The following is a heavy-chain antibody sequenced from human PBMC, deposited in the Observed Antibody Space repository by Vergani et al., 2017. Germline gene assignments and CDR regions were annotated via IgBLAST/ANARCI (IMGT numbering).Heavy chain of an antibody. CDR1: GFTFSSYA. V-gene: IGHV3-23*01. D-gene: IGHD2-21*01. CDR2: ISGSCGST. CDR3: AKGSTGDGYAFDI. Sequence: EVQLLESGGGLVQPGGSLRLSCAASGFTFSSYAMSWVRQAPGKGLEWVSAISGSCGSTYYADSVKGRFTISRDNSKNTMYLQMNSLRAEDTAVYYCAKGSTGDGYAFDIWGQGTMVTVSS. J-gene: IGHJ3*02.